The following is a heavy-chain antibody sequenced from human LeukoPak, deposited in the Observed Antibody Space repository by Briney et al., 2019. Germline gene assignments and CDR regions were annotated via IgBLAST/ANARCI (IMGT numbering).Heavy chain of an antibody. CDR2: ISGSGGST. V-gene: IGHV3-23*01. Sequence: GGSLRLSXAASGFTFSSYAMSWVRQSPGKGLEWLSAISGSGGSTYYADSVKGRFTISRDNSKNTLYLQMNSLRAEDTAVYYCAKDSGWLQLMGYFDYWGQGTLVTASS. CDR3: AKDSGWLQLMGYFDY. J-gene: IGHJ4*02. CDR1: GFTFSSYA. D-gene: IGHD5-24*01.